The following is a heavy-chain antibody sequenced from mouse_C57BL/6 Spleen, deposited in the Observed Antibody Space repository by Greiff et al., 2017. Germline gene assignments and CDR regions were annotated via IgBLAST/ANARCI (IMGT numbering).Heavy chain of an antibody. V-gene: IGHV5-16*01. CDR1: GFTFSDSY. CDR3: AREYDYDDYYAMDY. D-gene: IGHD2-4*01. CDR2: INYDGSST. Sequence: VKVVVSEGGLVQPGSSMKLSCTASGFTFSDSYMAWVRQVPEKGLEWVANINYDGSSTYYLDSLKSRFIISRDNAKNILYLQMSSLKSEDTATYYCAREYDYDDYYAMDYWGQGTSVTVSS. J-gene: IGHJ4*01.